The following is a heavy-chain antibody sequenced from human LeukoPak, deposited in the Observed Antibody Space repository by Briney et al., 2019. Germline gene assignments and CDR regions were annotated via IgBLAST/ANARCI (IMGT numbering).Heavy chain of an antibody. D-gene: IGHD6-19*01. J-gene: IGHJ5*02. CDR1: GGSFSGYY. Sequence: SETLSLTCAVYGGSFSGYYWSWIRQPPGKGLEWIGEINHSGSTNYNPSLKSRVTISVDTSKNQFSLKLSSVTAADTAVYYCARAFPRIAVAFDPWGQGTLVTVSS. CDR3: ARAFPRIAVAFDP. V-gene: IGHV4-34*01. CDR2: INHSGST.